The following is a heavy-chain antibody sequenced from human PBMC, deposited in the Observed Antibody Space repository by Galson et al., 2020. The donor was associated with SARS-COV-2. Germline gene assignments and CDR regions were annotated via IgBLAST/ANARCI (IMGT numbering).Heavy chain of an antibody. CDR2: IYSGGRT. V-gene: IGHV3-53*01. J-gene: IGHJ4*02. CDR3: ASTRTYSSRWYTNC. D-gene: IGHD6-13*01. CDR1: GFTVSRNY. Sequence: QLGESLKLHCASPGFTVSRNYMLRVRQAPGKGQEWVSVIYSGGRTYHAHPVKGRFTISRDNSKNTLYLQMNSLRAEDTAVYYCASTRTYSSRWYTNCWGQGTLVTVSS.